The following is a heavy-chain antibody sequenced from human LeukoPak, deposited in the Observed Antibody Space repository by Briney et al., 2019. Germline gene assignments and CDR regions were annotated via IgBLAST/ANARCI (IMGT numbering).Heavy chain of an antibody. CDR2: IYYSGST. V-gene: IGHV4-31*03. Sequence: QXXXLXXTVXXGXXXXGXXXXSXIRQHPGXGXEWIGYIYYSGSTYYNPSLKSRVTISVDTSKNQFSLKLSSVTAADTAVYYCARGTMVRGVMRYWGQGTLVTVSS. CDR3: ARGTMVRGVMRY. J-gene: IGHJ4*02. D-gene: IGHD3-10*01. CDR1: XGXXXXGXXX.